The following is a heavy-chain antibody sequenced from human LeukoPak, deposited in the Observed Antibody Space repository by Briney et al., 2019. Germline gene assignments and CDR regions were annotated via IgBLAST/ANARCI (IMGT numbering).Heavy chain of an antibody. CDR3: ARDQVRDVH. V-gene: IGHV3-53*01. Sequence: GGSLRLSCAASGLTVSSKYMSWVRQAPGKGLEWVSIMYSDGSTYYADSVKGRFTISRDNSKNTLYLQMNSLRAEDTAVYYCARDQVRDVHCGQGTLVTVSS. CDR1: GLTVSSKY. D-gene: IGHD3-10*01. CDR2: MYSDGST. J-gene: IGHJ4*02.